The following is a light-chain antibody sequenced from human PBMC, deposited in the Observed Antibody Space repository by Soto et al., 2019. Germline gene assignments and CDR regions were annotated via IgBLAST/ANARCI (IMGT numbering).Light chain of an antibody. J-gene: IGLJ2*01. CDR3: GTWDNSLNVVV. CDR2: DNE. V-gene: IGLV1-51*01. CDR1: SSNIGDNY. Sequence: QSALTQPPSVSAAPGQKVTISCSGSSSNIGDNYVSWYQQLPGAAPKLLIYDNEKRPPGIPDRFSGSKSGTSATLGITGLQTGDEADYYCGTWDNSLNVVVFGGGTKLTVL.